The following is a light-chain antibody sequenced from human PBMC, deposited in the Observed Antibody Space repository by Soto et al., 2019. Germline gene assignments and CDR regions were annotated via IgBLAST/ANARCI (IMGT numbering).Light chain of an antibody. CDR3: HQSYSSNT. CDR2: WAS. J-gene: IGKJ3*01. V-gene: IGKV4-1*01. Sequence: DIVMTQSPDSLAVSLGERATINCKSSQSVLSTSNNKNYLAWYQQKPGQPPKLLMYWASTRESGVPDRVSGSGSGTDFTLTISSLQSEDVAVYYCHQSYSSNTFGPGTKVDIK. CDR1: QSVLSTSNNKNY.